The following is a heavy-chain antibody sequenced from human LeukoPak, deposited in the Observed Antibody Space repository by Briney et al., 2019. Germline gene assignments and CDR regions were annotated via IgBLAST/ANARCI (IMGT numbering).Heavy chain of an antibody. V-gene: IGHV1-46*01. CDR3: ARDLGGSYQDY. D-gene: IGHD1-26*01. CDR2: INPRGGST. J-gene: IGHJ4*02. Sequence: ASVKVSCKASGYTFTTYYMHWVRQAPGQGFEGMGIINPRGGSTNYAQKFQGRVTMTRDTSTSTVYMELSSLRSDDTAVYYCARDLGGSYQDYWGQGTLVTVSS. CDR1: GYTFTTYY.